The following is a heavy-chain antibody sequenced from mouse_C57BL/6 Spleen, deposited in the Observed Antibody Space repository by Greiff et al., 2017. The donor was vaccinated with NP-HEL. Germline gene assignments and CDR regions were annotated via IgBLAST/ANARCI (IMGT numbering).Heavy chain of an antibody. CDR1: GYTFTSYW. V-gene: IGHV1-64*01. J-gene: IGHJ1*03. CDR2: IHPNSCST. CDR3: ARNGYYGSSPYWYFDV. Sequence: QVQLQQPGAELVKPGASVKLSCKASGYTFTSYWMHWVKQRPGQGLEWIGMIHPNSCSTNYNEKFKSKATLTVDKSSSTAYMQLSSLTSEDSAVYYCARNGYYGSSPYWYFDVWGTGTTVTVSS. D-gene: IGHD1-1*01.